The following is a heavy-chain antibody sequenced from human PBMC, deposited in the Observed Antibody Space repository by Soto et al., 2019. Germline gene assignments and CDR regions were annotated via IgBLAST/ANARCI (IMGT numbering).Heavy chain of an antibody. CDR2: IYWDEYK. CDR1: GFSLSTSGVG. V-gene: IGHV2-5*02. J-gene: IGHJ6*02. CDR3: ARSYYDILTGYFYGMDV. Sequence: QITLKESGPTLVKPTQTLTLTCTFSGFSLSTSGVGVGWIRQPPGKALEWLALIYWDEYKRYSPSLKSRLNITKNTSKNQVVLTMTNMDPVDTATYYCARSYYDILTGYFYGMDVWGQGTTVTVSS. D-gene: IGHD3-9*01.